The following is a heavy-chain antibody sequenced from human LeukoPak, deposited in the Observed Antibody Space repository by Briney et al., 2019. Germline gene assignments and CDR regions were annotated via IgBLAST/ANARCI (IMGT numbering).Heavy chain of an antibody. J-gene: IGHJ4*02. CDR2: ISSSADNT. CDR3: AKSLYMPDDF. CDR1: GFTFSTYA. V-gene: IGHV3-23*01. Sequence: GGSLRLSCAASGFTFSTYAMSWVRQAPGKGLEWVSSISSSADNTYYAGSVKGRFTISRDNSKNTLFLQMNSLRAEDTAVYYCAKSLYMPDDFWGQGTLVSVSS. D-gene: IGHD2-2*01.